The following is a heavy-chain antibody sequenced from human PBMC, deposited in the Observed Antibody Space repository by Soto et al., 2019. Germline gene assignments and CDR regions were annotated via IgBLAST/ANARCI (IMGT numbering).Heavy chain of an antibody. CDR3: ARALYSSPRRYIDL. CDR2: ISRSSSYI. V-gene: IGHV3-21*01. D-gene: IGHD6-13*01. J-gene: IGHJ2*01. CDR1: GFTFSSYS. Sequence: EVQLVESGGGLVKPGGSLRLSCADSGFTFSSYSINWVRHAPGKGLEWVSSISRSSSYIYYADSVKGRFTIARDNAKKSLYLQMNSLRAEDTAVYYCARALYSSPRRYIDLWGRGTLVTVSS.